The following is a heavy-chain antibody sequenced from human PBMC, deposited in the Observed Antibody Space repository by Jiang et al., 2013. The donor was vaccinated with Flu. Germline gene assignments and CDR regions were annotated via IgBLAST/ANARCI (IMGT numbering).Heavy chain of an antibody. Sequence: GLVKPSETLSLTCTVSGGSISSYYWSWIRQPPGKGLEWIGYIFYSGSTNYNPSLKSRVTISVDTSKNQFSLKLSSVTAADTAVYYCARDRGAYNQYYFDYWGQGTLVTVSS. V-gene: IGHV4-59*01. D-gene: IGHD5-24*01. J-gene: IGHJ4*02. CDR1: GGSISSYY. CDR3: ARDRGAYNQYYFDY. CDR2: IFYSGST.